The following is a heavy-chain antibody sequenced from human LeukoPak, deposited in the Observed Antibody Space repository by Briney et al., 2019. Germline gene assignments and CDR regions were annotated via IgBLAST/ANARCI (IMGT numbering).Heavy chain of an antibody. D-gene: IGHD2-15*01. Sequence: PSETLSLTCTVSGGSISSSSYYWGWIRQPPGKGLEWIGSIYYSGSTYYNPSLKSRVTISVDTSKNQFSLKLSSVTAGDTAVYYCASLGRSDYWGQGTLVTVSS. CDR2: IYYSGST. CDR3: ASLGRSDY. V-gene: IGHV4-39*01. CDR1: GGSISSSSYY. J-gene: IGHJ4*02.